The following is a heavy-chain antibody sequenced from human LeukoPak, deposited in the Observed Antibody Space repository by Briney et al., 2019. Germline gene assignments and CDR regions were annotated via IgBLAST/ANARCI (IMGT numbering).Heavy chain of an antibody. CDR2: VYYSGNT. J-gene: IGHJ6*02. D-gene: IGHD3/OR15-3a*01. CDR3: ASIELGHDHNYYYYGMDV. V-gene: IGHV4-39*07. CDR1: GDYISSTNSF. Sequence: SETLSLTCTVSGDYISSTNSFWAWIRQPPGKGLEWIGNVYYSGNTHYNPSLKSRVTILLDTSKNQFSLKLSSVTAADTAVYYCASIELGHDHNYYYYGMDVWGQGTTVTVSS.